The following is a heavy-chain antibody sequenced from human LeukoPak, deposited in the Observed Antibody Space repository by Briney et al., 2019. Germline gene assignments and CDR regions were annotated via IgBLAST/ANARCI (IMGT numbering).Heavy chain of an antibody. CDR3: AREGYSSSWYAAGFDY. Sequence: GGSLRLSCAVSGFTFSSYGMHWVRQAPGKGLEWVAVISYDGSNKYYADSVKGRFTISRDNSKNTLYLQMNSLRAEDTAVYYCAREGYSSSWYAAGFDYWGQGTLVTVSS. V-gene: IGHV3-30*03. J-gene: IGHJ4*02. D-gene: IGHD6-13*01. CDR2: ISYDGSNK. CDR1: GFTFSSYG.